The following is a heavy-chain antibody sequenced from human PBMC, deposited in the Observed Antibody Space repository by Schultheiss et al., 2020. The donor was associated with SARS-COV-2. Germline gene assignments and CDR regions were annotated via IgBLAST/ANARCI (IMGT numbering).Heavy chain of an antibody. V-gene: IGHV4-59*01. CDR1: GGSISNYY. CDR3: ASMNYGSGSNYYYGMDV. CDR2: IYHSGST. Sequence: SETLSLTCTVSGGSISNYYWSWIRQPPGKGLEWIGEIYHSGSTNYNPSLKSRVTISVDTSKNQLSLQLSSVTAADTAVYYCASMNYGSGSNYYYGMDVWGQGTTVTVSS. J-gene: IGHJ6*02. D-gene: IGHD3-10*01.